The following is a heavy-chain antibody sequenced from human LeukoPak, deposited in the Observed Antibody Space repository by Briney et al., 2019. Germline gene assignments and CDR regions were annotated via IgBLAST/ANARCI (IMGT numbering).Heavy chain of an antibody. Sequence: ASVKVSCKASGYTFSDYYMHWVRQAPGQGLEWMGWINPNSGGTNYAQEFQGRVTMTRDTSISTAYMELCRLRSDDTAVYYCARDHNYGDYDAFDIWGQGTMVTVSS. CDR3: ARDHNYGDYDAFDI. J-gene: IGHJ3*02. V-gene: IGHV1-2*02. CDR2: INPNSGGT. CDR1: GYTFSDYY. D-gene: IGHD4-17*01.